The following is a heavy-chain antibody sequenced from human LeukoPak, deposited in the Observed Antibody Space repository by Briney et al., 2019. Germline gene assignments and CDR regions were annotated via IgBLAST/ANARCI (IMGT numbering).Heavy chain of an antibody. Sequence: TGGSLRLSCAASGFTFSSYGMSWVRQAPGKGLEWVSAISGSGGSTYYADSVKGRFTISRDNSKNTLYLQMNSLRAEDTAVYYCAKETYYYDSSGYRVYFDYWGQGTLVTVSS. CDR1: GFTFSSYG. V-gene: IGHV3-23*01. CDR2: ISGSGGST. J-gene: IGHJ4*02. D-gene: IGHD3-22*01. CDR3: AKETYYYDSSGYRVYFDY.